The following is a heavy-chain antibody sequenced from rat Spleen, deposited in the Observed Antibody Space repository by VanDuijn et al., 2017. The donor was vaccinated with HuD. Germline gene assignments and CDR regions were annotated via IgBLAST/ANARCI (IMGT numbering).Heavy chain of an antibody. Sequence: EVQLVESGGGLVQPGRSLKLSCAASGFTYSNYVMAWVRQAPTKGLEWVTSISSGGGGIYYLDSVKGRFTISRDNAKSTLYLQMDSLRSEDTASYYCARHHYDGYYHGPVFGVMDAWGQGASVTVSS. D-gene: IGHD1-12*03. V-gene: IGHV5-25*01. CDR2: ISSGGGGI. CDR1: GFTYSNYV. CDR3: ARHHYDGYYHGPVFGVMDA. J-gene: IGHJ4*01.